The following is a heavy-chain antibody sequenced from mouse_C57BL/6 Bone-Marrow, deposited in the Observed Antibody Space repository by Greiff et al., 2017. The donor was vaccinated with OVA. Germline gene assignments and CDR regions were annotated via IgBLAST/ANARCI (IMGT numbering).Heavy chain of an antibody. D-gene: IGHD1-1*02. CDR3: ARSGLWSYWYFDV. CDR2: IYPGSGNT. CDR1: GYTFTDYY. J-gene: IGHJ1*03. V-gene: IGHV1-76*01. Sequence: VKLQQSGAELVRPGASVKLSCKASGYTFTDYYINWVKQRPGQGLEWIARIYPGSGNTYYNEKFKGKATLTAEKSSSTAYMQHSSLTSEDSAVYFCARSGLWSYWYFDVWGTGTTVTVSS.